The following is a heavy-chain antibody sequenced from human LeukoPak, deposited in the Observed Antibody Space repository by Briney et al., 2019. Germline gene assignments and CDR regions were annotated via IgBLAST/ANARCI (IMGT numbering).Heavy chain of an antibody. CDR2: IRYDGSNK. Sequence: GGSLRLSCAASGFTFSSYAMHWVRQAPGKGLEWVAFIRYDGSNKYYADSVKGRFTISRDNSKNTLYLQMNSLRAEDTAVYYCAKGSVVPAAMGVPAFDIWGQGTMVTVSS. CDR3: AKGSVVPAAMGVPAFDI. J-gene: IGHJ3*02. D-gene: IGHD2-2*01. CDR1: GFTFSSYA. V-gene: IGHV3-30*02.